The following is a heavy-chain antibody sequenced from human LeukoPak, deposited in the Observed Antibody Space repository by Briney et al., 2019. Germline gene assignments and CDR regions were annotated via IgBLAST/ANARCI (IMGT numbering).Heavy chain of an antibody. CDR1: GYSFTSYW. J-gene: IGHJ6*03. V-gene: IGHV5-51*03. D-gene: IGHD6-6*01. CDR3: ARTYIAARPGAYYYMDV. Sequence: GESLKISCKGSGYSFTSYWIGWVRQMPGKGLEWMGIIYPGDSDTKYSPSFQGQVTISADKSISTAYLQWSSLKASDTAMYYCARTYIAARPGAYYYMDVWGKGTTVTVSS. CDR2: IYPGDSDT.